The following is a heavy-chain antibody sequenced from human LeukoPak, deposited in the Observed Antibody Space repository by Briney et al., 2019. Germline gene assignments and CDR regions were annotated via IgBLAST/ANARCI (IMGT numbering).Heavy chain of an antibody. CDR2: IYNSGNT. V-gene: IGHV4-59*08. CDR1: GGSINSYY. CDR3: ARGPYYYDSSGAFDI. D-gene: IGHD3-22*01. Sequence: SETLSLTCTVSGGSINSYYWTWIRQPPGKGLEWIGNIYNSGNTNYNPSLKSRVSISVYTSKNQVSLKLSSVTAADTAVYYCARGPYYYDSSGAFDIWGQGTMVTVSS. J-gene: IGHJ3*02.